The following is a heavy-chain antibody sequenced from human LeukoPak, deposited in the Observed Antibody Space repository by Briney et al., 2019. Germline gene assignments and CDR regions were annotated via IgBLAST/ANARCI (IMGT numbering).Heavy chain of an antibody. V-gene: IGHV4-39*01. CDR3: VRAYSSSWYFNWFDP. J-gene: IGHJ5*02. D-gene: IGHD6-13*01. CDR1: GGSISSSSYY. CDR2: IYYSGGT. Sequence: AETLSLTGTVSGGSISSSSYYWGWIRQPPGKGLEWIGSIYYSGGTYYNPSLKSRVTISVDTSKNQFSLKLSSVTAADTAVYFCVRAYSSSWYFNWFDPWGQGTLVTVSS.